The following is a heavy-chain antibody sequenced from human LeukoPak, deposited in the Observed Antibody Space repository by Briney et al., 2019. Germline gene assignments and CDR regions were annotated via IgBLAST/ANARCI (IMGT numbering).Heavy chain of an antibody. Sequence: RGSLRLSCAASGFTFSSYAMHWVRQAPGKGLEWVAVISYDGSNKYYADSVKGRFTISRDNSKNTLYLQMNSLRAEDTAVYYCAVSLGPDAFDIWGQGTMVTVSS. D-gene: IGHD5/OR15-5a*01. J-gene: IGHJ3*02. CDR1: GFTFSSYA. V-gene: IGHV3-30*04. CDR2: ISYDGSNK. CDR3: AVSLGPDAFDI.